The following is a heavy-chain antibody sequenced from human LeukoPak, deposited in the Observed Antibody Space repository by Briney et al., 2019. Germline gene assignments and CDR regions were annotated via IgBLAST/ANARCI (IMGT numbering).Heavy chain of an antibody. CDR3: ARGRGYYDY. V-gene: IGHV3-30*04. Sequence: PGRSLRLSCAASGFTFSSYAMHWVRQAPGKGLEWVAVISYDGSNKYYADSVKGRFTSSRDNSKNTLYLQMNSLRAEDTAVYYCARGRGYYDYWGQGTLVTVSS. J-gene: IGHJ4*02. CDR1: GFTFSSYA. D-gene: IGHD3-22*01. CDR2: ISYDGSNK.